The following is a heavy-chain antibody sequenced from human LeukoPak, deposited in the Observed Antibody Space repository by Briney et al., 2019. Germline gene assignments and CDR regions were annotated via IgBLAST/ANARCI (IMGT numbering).Heavy chain of an antibody. J-gene: IGHJ4*02. CDR1: GFIFTNAW. CDR2: IKTKSDGGTT. CDR3: TTESRFRLILDY. D-gene: IGHD2-21*01. V-gene: IGHV3-15*01. Sequence: GGSLRLSCAASGFIFTNAWMTWVRQAPGKGLEWVGRIKTKSDGGTTDYAAPVKGRFTISRDDSKKMIYLHMNSLKTEDTAVYFCTTESRFRLILDYWSLGTLVTVSS.